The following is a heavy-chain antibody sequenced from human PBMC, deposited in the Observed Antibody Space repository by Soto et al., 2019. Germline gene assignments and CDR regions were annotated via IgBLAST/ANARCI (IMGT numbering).Heavy chain of an antibody. D-gene: IGHD2-15*01. J-gene: IGHJ3*02. V-gene: IGHV1-2*04. CDR3: ASGYCSGGSCYAKSPAPQVSFDI. CDR1: GYTFTGYY. Sequence: ASVKVSCKASGYTFTGYYMHWVRQAPGQGLEWMGWINPNSGGTNYAQKFQGWVTMTRDTSTSTVYMELSSLRSEDTAVYYCASGYCSGGSCYAKSPAPQVSFDIWGQGTMVTVSS. CDR2: INPNSGGT.